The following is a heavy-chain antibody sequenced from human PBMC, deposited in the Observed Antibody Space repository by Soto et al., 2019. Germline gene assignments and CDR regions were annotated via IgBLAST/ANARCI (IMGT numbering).Heavy chain of an antibody. CDR3: ARDISFAPMVRGGGAFDI. V-gene: IGHV4-59*01. J-gene: IGHJ3*02. Sequence: SDTLSLTCTVSGGSISRYYWSWIRQPPGKGLEWIGYIYYSGSTNYNPSLKSRVTISVDTSKNQFSLKLSSVTAADTAVYYCARDISFAPMVRGGGAFDIWGQGTMVTVSS. CDR1: GGSISRYY. D-gene: IGHD3-10*01. CDR2: IYYSGST.